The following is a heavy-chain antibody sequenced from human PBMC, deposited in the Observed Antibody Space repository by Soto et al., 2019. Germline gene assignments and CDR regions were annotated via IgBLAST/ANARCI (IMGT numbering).Heavy chain of an antibody. V-gene: IGHV3-23*01. CDR1: GFTFDDHT. D-gene: IGHD3-9*01. CDR3: AKGGEGYFEWYIDY. Sequence: PVGSLRLSCAASGFTFDDHTMHWVRQAPGNGLECVSCISGRCFKTYYADSVKGRFTISREKSKSTLYLQINSLSAEHTAVYYCAKGGEGYFEWYIDYWGKGNLVIVYS. CDR2: ISGRCFKT. J-gene: IGHJ4*02.